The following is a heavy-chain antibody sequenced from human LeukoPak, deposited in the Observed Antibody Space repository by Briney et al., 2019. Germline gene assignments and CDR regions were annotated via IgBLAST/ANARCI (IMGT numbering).Heavy chain of an antibody. J-gene: IGHJ4*02. CDR3: ARHQMTLRYDY. Sequence: PSETLSLTCTVSGGSISSYYWSWIRQPPGKGLEWIGYIYYSGSTNYNPSLKSRVTISVDTSKNQFSLKLSSVTAADTAVYYCARHQMTLRYDYWGQGTLVTVSS. V-gene: IGHV4-59*08. CDR1: GGSISSYY. CDR2: IYYSGST. D-gene: IGHD3-16*01.